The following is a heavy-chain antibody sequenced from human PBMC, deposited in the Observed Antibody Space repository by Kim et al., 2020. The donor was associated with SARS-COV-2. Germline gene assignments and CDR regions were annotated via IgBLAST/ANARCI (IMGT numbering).Heavy chain of an antibody. D-gene: IGHD3-10*01. V-gene: IGHV3-9*01. J-gene: IGHJ4*02. Sequence: GGSLRLSCAASGFTFDDYAMHWVRQAPGKGLEWVSGITWNSGTIGYADSVKGRFSISRDNAKNSLYLQMNSLRAEDTAVYYCGKGGGSTMVRGGIDYWGQGTLVTVSS. CDR1: GFTFDDYA. CDR2: ITWNSGTI. CDR3: GKGGGSTMVRGGIDY.